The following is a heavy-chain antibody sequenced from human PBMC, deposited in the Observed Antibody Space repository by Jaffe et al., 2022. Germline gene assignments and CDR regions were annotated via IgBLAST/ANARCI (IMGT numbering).Heavy chain of an antibody. J-gene: IGHJ4*02. V-gene: IGHV4-61*02. D-gene: IGHD3-16*01. CDR3: ARVMITFGGEEN. CDR1: GGSISSGSYY. Sequence: QVQLQESGPGLVKPSQTLSLTCTVSGGSISSGSYYWSWIRQPAGKGLEWIGRIYTSGSTNYNPSLKSRVTISVDTSKNQFSLKLSSVTAADTAVYYCARVMITFGGEENWGQGTLVTVSS. CDR2: IYTSGST.